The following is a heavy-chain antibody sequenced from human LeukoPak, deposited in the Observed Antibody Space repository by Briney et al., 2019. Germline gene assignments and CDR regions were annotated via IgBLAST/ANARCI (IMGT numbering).Heavy chain of an antibody. J-gene: IGHJ4*02. D-gene: IGHD4-17*01. CDR3: AREMDYGDYCFDY. V-gene: IGHV1-2*02. Sequence: ASVKVSCKASGYTFTNYYIHWMRQAPGQGLERMAWINPYSGATNFAQKFQGRVTMATDTSISTAYMELSRLRSDDTAVYYCAREMDYGDYCFDYWGQGTLVTVSS. CDR1: GYTFTNYY. CDR2: INPYSGAT.